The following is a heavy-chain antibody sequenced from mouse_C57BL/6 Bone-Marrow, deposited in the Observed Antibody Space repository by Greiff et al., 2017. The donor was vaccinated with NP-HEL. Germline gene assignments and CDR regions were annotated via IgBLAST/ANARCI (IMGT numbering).Heavy chain of an antibody. CDR1: GYTFTSYW. D-gene: IGHD1-1*01. V-gene: IGHV1-64*01. CDR3: ERYYCGFAY. J-gene: IGHJ3*01. CDR2: IHPNSGST. Sequence: QVQLQQPGAELVKPGASVKLSCKASGYTFTSYWMHWVKQRPGQGLEWIGMIHPNSGSTNYNEKFKGKAPLTVDKSSSTAYMQLSSLTSEVCALYYCERYYCGFAYWGQGTLVTVSA.